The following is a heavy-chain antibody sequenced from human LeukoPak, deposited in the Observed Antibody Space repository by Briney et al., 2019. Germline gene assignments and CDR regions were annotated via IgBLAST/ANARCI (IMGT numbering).Heavy chain of an antibody. V-gene: IGHV3-21*01. CDR2: ISSSSSYI. CDR1: GFTFSSYS. D-gene: IGHD6-19*01. Sequence: GGSLRLSCAASGFTFSSYSMNWVRQAPGKGLEWVSSISSSSSYIYYADSVKGRFTISRDNAKNSLYLQMNSLRADDTAVYYCARDPDSSAGYSKLWFAPWGQGTLVTVSS. CDR3: ARDPDSSAGYSKLWFAP. J-gene: IGHJ5*02.